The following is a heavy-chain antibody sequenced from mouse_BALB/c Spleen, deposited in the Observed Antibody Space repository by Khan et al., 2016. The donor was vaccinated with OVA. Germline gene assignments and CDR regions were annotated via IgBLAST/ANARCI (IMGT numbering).Heavy chain of an antibody. J-gene: IGHJ4*01. V-gene: IGHV2-6-1*01. CDR2: IWSDGST. CDR3: ARQPYYHNNIMDY. D-gene: IGHD2-10*01. CDR1: GFSLTNYG. Sequence: VKLLESGPGLVAPSQSLSITCTISGFSLTNYGVHWVRQPPGKGLEWLVVIWSDGSTSYNSALKSRLTISKDNSKSQVFLKMNSLQTDDTAMYIWARQPYYHNNIMDYWGQGTSVTVSS.